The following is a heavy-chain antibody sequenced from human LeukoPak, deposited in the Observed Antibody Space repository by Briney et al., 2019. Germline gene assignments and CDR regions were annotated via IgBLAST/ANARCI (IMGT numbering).Heavy chain of an antibody. CDR1: GFTFSSYA. Sequence: GGSLRLSCAASGFTFSSYAMSWVRQAPGKGLEWVSAISGAGGSTYYADSVKGRFTISRDNSKNTLYLQMNSLRAEDTAVYYCAKTDRGSGLADYFHYWGQGTLVTVSS. CDR3: AKTDRGSGLADYFHY. D-gene: IGHD3-10*01. CDR2: ISGAGGST. V-gene: IGHV3-23*01. J-gene: IGHJ4*02.